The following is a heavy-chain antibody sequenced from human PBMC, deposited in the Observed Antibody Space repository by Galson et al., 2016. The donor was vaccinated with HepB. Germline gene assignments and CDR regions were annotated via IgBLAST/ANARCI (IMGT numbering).Heavy chain of an antibody. CDR2: VYHGGGT. CDR3: ARIGEYSSSWYTAYDM. D-gene: IGHD6-13*01. Sequence: ETLSLTCAVSGGSISTDNWWSWVRQPPGAGLEWIGQVYHGGGTHYHPSLKSRVTMSVDKSTNQFSLRLTSATAADTAIYHCARIGEYSSSWYTAYDMWGRGTMVTVSS. V-gene: IGHV4-4*02. J-gene: IGHJ3*02. CDR1: GGSISTDNW.